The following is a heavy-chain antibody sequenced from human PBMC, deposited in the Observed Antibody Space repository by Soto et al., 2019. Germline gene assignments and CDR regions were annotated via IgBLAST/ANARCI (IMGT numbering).Heavy chain of an antibody. CDR2: IYHSGST. J-gene: IGHJ5*02. V-gene: IGHV4-38-2*02. CDR1: GYSISSGYY. Sequence: SETLSLTCTVSGYSISSGYYWGWIRQPPGKGLEWIGSIYHSGSTYYNPSLKSRVTISVDTSKNQFSLKLSSVTAADTAVYYCARDRARYCSSTSCYFKDNWFDPWGQGTLVTVSS. D-gene: IGHD2-2*01. CDR3: ARDRARYCSSTSCYFKDNWFDP.